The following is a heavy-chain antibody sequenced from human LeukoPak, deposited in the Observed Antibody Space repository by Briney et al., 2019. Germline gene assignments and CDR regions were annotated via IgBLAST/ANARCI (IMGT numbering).Heavy chain of an antibody. CDR2: ISGSGGST. V-gene: IGHV3-23*01. D-gene: IGHD2-15*01. CDR1: GFTFSSYA. CDR3: AKGIYCSGGSCYSGYDY. Sequence: PGGSLRLSCAASGFTFSSYAMSWVRQAPGKELEWVSAISGSGGSTYYADSVKGRFTISRDNSKNTLYLQMNSLRAEDTAVYYCAKGIYCSGGSCYSGYDYWGQGTLVTVSS. J-gene: IGHJ4*02.